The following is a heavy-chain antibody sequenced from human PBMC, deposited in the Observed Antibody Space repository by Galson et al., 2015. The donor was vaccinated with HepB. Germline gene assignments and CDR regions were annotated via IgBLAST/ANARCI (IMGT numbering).Heavy chain of an antibody. D-gene: IGHD1-1*01. CDR2: ISGSGGST. CDR1: GFTFSSYA. Sequence: SLRLSCAASGFTFSSYAMGWVRQAPGKGLEWVSAISGSGGSTYYADSVKGRFTISRDNFKNTLYLQMNSLRAEDTAVYYCAKGSGTVSPAYYFDYWGQGTLVTVSS. J-gene: IGHJ4*02. CDR3: AKGSGTVSPAYYFDY. V-gene: IGHV3-23*01.